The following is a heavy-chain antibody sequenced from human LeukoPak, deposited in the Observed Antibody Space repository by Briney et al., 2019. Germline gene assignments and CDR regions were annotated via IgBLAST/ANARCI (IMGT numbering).Heavy chain of an antibody. Sequence: ASVKVSCKASGYTFTGYYMHWVRQAPGQGLEWMGWINPNSGGTNYAQKFQGRVTMTRDTSISTAYMELSRLRSDDTAVYYCARVRIEAYYYDSSGYYAYDAFDIWGQGTMVTVSS. J-gene: IGHJ3*02. V-gene: IGHV1-2*02. CDR2: INPNSGGT. D-gene: IGHD3-22*01. CDR3: ARVRIEAYYYDSSGYYAYDAFDI. CDR1: GYTFTGYY.